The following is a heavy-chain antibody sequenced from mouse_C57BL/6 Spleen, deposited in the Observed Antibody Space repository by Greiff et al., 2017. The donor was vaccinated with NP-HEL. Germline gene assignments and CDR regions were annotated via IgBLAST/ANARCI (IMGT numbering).Heavy chain of an antibody. D-gene: IGHD3-2*02. V-gene: IGHV1-42*01. CDR1: GYSFTGYY. Sequence: EVQLQQSGPELVKPGASVKISCKASGYSFTGYYMNWVKQSPEKSLEWIGEINPSTGGTTYNQKFKAKATLTVDKSSSTAYMQLKSLTSEDSAVYYCALNSSGYPSWYFDVWGTGTTVTVSS. CDR3: ALNSSGYPSWYFDV. J-gene: IGHJ1*03. CDR2: INPSTGGT.